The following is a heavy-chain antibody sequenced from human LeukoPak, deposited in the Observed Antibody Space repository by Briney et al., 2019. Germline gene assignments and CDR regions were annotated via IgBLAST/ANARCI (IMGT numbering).Heavy chain of an antibody. CDR1: GGSISSYY. D-gene: IGHD3-3*01. J-gene: IGHJ4*02. Sequence: PSETLSLTCTVSGGSISSYYWSWIRQPAGKGLEWTGRIYTSGSTNYNPSLKSRVTISVDKSKNQFSLKLSSVTAADTAVYYCATMDNFWSGFDYWGQGTLVTVSS. CDR2: IYTSGST. CDR3: ATMDNFWSGFDY. V-gene: IGHV4-4*07.